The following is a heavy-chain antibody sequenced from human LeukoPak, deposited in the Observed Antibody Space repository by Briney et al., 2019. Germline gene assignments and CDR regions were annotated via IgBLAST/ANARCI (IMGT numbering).Heavy chain of an antibody. CDR1: GFSFTSHW. D-gene: IGHD3-10*01. Sequence: AGGSLRLSCAASGFSFTSHWMTWLRQAPGKGLVRVSRINEDGSSTSYAESVRGRFTISRDNAKNTLYLQMNSLRAEDTAVYYCTRDTFGARDSWGQGTLVTVSS. CDR2: INEDGSST. V-gene: IGHV3-74*01. J-gene: IGHJ4*02. CDR3: TRDTFGARDS.